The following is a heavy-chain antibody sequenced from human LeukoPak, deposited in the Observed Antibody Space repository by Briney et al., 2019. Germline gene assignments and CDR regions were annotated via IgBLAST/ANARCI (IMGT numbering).Heavy chain of an antibody. CDR1: GFTFSSYS. Sequence: GGSLRLSCAASGFTFSSYSMNWFRQAPGKGLEWVSSISSSSSYIYYADSVKGRYTISRDNAKNSLYLQMNSLRAEDTAVYYCARDGQAGYSSGWYVYWGQGTLVTVSS. D-gene: IGHD6-19*01. CDR3: ARDGQAGYSSGWYVY. CDR2: ISSSSSYI. V-gene: IGHV3-21*01. J-gene: IGHJ4*02.